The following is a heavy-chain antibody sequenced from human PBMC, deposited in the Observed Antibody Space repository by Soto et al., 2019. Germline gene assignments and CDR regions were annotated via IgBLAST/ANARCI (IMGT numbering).Heavy chain of an antibody. Sequence: GGSLRLSCAASGFTFSSYGMHWVRQAPGKGLEWVAVIWYDGSNKYYADSVKGRFTISRDNSKNTLYLQMNSLRAEDTAVYYCARDRIDSSGWYQGEQHWGQGTLVTVSS. CDR2: IWYDGSNK. J-gene: IGHJ1*01. V-gene: IGHV3-33*01. CDR1: GFTFSSYG. CDR3: ARDRIDSSGWYQGEQH. D-gene: IGHD6-19*01.